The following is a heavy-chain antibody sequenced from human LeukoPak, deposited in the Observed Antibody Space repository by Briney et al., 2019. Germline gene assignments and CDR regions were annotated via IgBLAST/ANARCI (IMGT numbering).Heavy chain of an antibody. CDR3: AVLSYDSSGYYYPFDY. Sequence: AASVKVSCKASGYTFTNYAMNWARQAPGQGLEWMGWMNTNTGNPTYAQGFTGRFVFSLDTSVSTAYLQISSLKTEDTAVYYCAVLSYDSSGYYYPFDYWGQGTLATVSS. CDR1: GYTFTNYA. J-gene: IGHJ4*02. D-gene: IGHD3-22*01. CDR2: MNTNTGNP. V-gene: IGHV7-4-1*02.